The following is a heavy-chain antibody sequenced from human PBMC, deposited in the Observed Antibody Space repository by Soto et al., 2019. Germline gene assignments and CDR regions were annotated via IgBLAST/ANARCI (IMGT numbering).Heavy chain of an antibody. CDR1: GGSISSGGYY. J-gene: IGHJ6*03. V-gene: IGHV4-31*03. Sequence: QVQLQESGPGLVKPSQTLSLTCTVSGGSISSGGYYWSWIRQHPGKGLEWIGYIYYSGSTYYNPSLTSRVTISVDTSKNLFSVKLSSVTAADTAVYYCARGATGHYDFWSGLNYYYYYYMDVWGKGTTVTVSS. D-gene: IGHD3-3*01. CDR3: ARGATGHYDFWSGLNYYYYYYMDV. CDR2: IYYSGST.